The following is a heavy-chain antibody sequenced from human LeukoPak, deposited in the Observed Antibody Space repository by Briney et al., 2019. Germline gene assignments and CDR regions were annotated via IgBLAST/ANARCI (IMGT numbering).Heavy chain of an antibody. CDR1: GFTFRSYS. Sequence: GGSLRLSCAASGFTFRSYSMNWVRQAPGKGLEWVSSISSSSSYIYYADSVKGRFTISRDNAKNSLYLQMNSLRAEDTAVYYCARDWSAAGTTRAYWYFDLWGRGTLVTVSS. D-gene: IGHD6-13*01. V-gene: IGHV3-21*01. CDR2: ISSSSSYI. CDR3: ARDWSAAGTTRAYWYFDL. J-gene: IGHJ2*01.